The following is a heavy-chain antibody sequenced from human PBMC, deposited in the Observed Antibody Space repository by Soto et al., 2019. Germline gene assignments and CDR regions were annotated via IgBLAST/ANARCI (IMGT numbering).Heavy chain of an antibody. CDR1: GGSFSSYA. D-gene: IGHD2-2*01. J-gene: IGHJ5*02. V-gene: IGHV1-69*13. Sequence: GASVDVCCEACGGSFSSYAISWVRQAPGQGLEWMGGIIPIFGTANYAQKFQGRVTITADESTSTAYMELTSLRPEDTAVYYCASSSNVLFPTAMTGCFDPWVQGTLVTGSS. CDR2: IIPIFGTA. CDR3: ASSSNVLFPTAMTGCFDP.